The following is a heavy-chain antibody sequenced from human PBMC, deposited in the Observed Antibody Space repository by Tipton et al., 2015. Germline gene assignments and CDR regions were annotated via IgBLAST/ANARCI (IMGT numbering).Heavy chain of an antibody. Sequence: SLRLSCAASGFIFSNYGMHWVRQAPGKGLEWVAVISYDGSNTYCADSVKGRFTISRDNAKNSLYLQMNSLRAEDTAVYYCARGGSVFDSWGQGTLVTVSS. D-gene: IGHD5-12*01. CDR2: ISYDGSNT. J-gene: IGHJ4*02. V-gene: IGHV3-30*03. CDR3: ARGGSVFDS. CDR1: GFIFSNYG.